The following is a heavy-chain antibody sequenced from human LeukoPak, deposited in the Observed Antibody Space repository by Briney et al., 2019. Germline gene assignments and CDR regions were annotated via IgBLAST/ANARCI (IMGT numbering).Heavy chain of an antibody. D-gene: IGHD6-13*01. CDR3: ARSGAAADLDY. V-gene: IGHV4-59*08. CDR1: GGSISSYY. J-gene: IGHJ4*02. Sequence: SETLSLTCTVSGGSISSYYWSWIRQPPGKGLEWIGYIYYSGSTNYNPSLKSRVTISVDTSENQFSLKLSSVTAADTAVYYCARSGAAADLDYWGQGTLVTVSS. CDR2: IYYSGST.